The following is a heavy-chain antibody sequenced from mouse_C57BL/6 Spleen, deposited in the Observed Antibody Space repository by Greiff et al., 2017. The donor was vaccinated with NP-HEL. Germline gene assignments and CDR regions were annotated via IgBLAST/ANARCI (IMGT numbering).Heavy chain of an antibody. D-gene: IGHD4-1*01. V-gene: IGHV5-4*03. Sequence: EVKLMESGGGLVKPGGSLKLSCAASGFTFSSYAMSWVRQTPEKRLEWVATISDGGSYTYYPDNVKGRFTISRDNAKNNLYLQMSHLKSEDTAMYYCARAAWEPYWYFDVWGTGTTVTVSS. CDR2: ISDGGSYT. J-gene: IGHJ1*03. CDR1: GFTFSSYA. CDR3: ARAAWEPYWYFDV.